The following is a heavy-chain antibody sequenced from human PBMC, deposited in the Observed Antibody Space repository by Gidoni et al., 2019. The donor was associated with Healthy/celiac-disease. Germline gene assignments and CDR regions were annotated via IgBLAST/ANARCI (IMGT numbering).Heavy chain of an antibody. Sequence: QAQLVQSGAEVKKPAASVKVSSKASGYTFPSYDINWVRQATGQGLEWMGWMNPNSGHPGYAQKFQGRVTMTRNTSISTAYMELSSLRSEDTAVYYCARGGFPGLVAAKNWFDPWGQGTLVTVSS. CDR1: GYTFPSYD. CDR2: MNPNSGHP. D-gene: IGHD2-15*01. V-gene: IGHV1-8*01. CDR3: ARGGFPGLVAAKNWFDP. J-gene: IGHJ5*02.